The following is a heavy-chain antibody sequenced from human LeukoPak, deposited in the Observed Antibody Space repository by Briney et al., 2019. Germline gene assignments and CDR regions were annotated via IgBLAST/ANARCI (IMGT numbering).Heavy chain of an antibody. V-gene: IGHV4-39*07. Sequence: PSETLSLTCTVSGGSISSSSYYWGWIRQPPGTGLEWIGSIYYSGSTYYNPSLKSRVTISVDTSKNQFSLKLSSVTAADTAVYYCARTKYYDILTGYYRTTSFDYWGQGTLVTVSS. D-gene: IGHD3-9*01. J-gene: IGHJ4*02. CDR1: GGSISSSSYY. CDR3: ARTKYYDILTGYYRTTSFDY. CDR2: IYYSGST.